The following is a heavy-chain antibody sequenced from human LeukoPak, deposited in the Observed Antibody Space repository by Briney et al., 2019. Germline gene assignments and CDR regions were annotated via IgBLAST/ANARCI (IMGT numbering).Heavy chain of an antibody. J-gene: IGHJ4*02. CDR1: GGSISSYY. D-gene: IGHD5-24*01. V-gene: IGHV4-59*01. CDR3: ARHRFLADGYNSGLGEGYADY. Sequence: SETLSLTCTVSGGSISSYYWSWIRQPPGKGLEWIGYIYYSGSTNYNPSRKRRVTISVDTSKNQFSLKLSSVTAADTAVYYCARHRFLADGYNSGLGEGYADYWGQGTLVTVSS. CDR2: IYYSGST.